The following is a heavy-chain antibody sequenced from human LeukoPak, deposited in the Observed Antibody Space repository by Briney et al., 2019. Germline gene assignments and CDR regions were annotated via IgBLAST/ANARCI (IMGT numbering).Heavy chain of an antibody. V-gene: IGHV3-74*01. CDR2: IKGDGIST. D-gene: IGHD3-3*01. Sequence: GGSLRLSCAASGFDFSSNWMHWVRHAPGQGLVWVSRIKGDGISTNYADSVKGRFTISRDIAKSTLYLQMNSLRAEDTGVYYCAKDHYWSIDYWGRGTLVTVSS. CDR1: GFDFSSNW. CDR3: AKDHYWSIDY. J-gene: IGHJ4*02.